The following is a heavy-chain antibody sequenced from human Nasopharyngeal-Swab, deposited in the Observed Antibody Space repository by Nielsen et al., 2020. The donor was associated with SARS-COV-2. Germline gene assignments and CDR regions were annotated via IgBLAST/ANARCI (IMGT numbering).Heavy chain of an antibody. D-gene: IGHD6-13*01. J-gene: IGHJ4*02. V-gene: IGHV3-48*03. CDR3: ARGVSSSWYVDY. Sequence: GSLRLSCAASGFTFSSYEMNWVRQAPGKGLEWVSYISSSGSTRYYADSVKGRFTISRDNAKNSLYLQMNSLRAEDTAVYYCARGVSSSWYVDYWGQGTLVTVSS. CDR1: GFTFSSYE. CDR2: ISSSGSTR.